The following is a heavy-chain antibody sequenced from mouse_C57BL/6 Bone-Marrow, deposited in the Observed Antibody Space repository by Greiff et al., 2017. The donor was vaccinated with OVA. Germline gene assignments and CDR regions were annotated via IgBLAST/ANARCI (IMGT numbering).Heavy chain of an antibody. CDR1: GYAFSSYW. Sequence: VQLQQSGAELVKPGASVKISCKASGYAFSSYWMNWVKQRPGKGLEWIGQIYPGDGDTNYNGKFKGKATLTADKSSSTAYMQLSSLSSEDSAVYFCARSGGSSYPFDYWGQGTTLTVSS. D-gene: IGHD1-1*01. CDR2: IYPGDGDT. CDR3: ARSGGSSYPFDY. V-gene: IGHV1-80*01. J-gene: IGHJ2*01.